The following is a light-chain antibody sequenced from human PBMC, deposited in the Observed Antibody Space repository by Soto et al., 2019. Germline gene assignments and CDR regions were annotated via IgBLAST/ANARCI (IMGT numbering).Light chain of an antibody. CDR2: GAS. J-gene: IGKJ1*01. CDR3: QQYGSSRT. CDR1: QSVSSSY. Sequence: EIVLTQCPGTLSLSPGERATLSCRASQSVSSSYLAWYQQKPGQAPRLLIYGASSRATGIPDRFSGSGSGTDFTLTISRLEPEDFAVYYCQQYGSSRTFGQGPKVDIK. V-gene: IGKV3-20*01.